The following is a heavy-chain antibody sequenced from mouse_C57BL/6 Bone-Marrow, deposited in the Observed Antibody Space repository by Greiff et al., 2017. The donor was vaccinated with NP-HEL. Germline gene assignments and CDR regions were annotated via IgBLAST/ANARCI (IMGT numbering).Heavy chain of an antibody. J-gene: IGHJ4*01. V-gene: IGHV1-81*01. CDR1: GYTFTSYG. CDR3: AKFITTVVAPSWYAMDY. CDR2: IYPRSGNT. D-gene: IGHD1-1*01. Sequence: QVQLQQSGAELARPGASVKLSCKASGYTFTSYGISWVKQRTGQGLEWIGEIYPRSGNTYYNEKFKGKATLTADKSSSTAYMELRSLTSEDSAVYFCAKFITTVVAPSWYAMDYWGQGTSVTVSS.